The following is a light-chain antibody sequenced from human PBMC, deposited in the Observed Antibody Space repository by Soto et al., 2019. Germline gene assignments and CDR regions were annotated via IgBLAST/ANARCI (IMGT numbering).Light chain of an antibody. Sequence: EIVMTQSPATLSVSPGERATLSCRASQSVSSNLAWYQQKPGQAPRLLIHGASTRATGIPARFSGSGSGTEFTLTITSLQSEDFAAYFCQQYDNWPLTFGGGTKVDIK. CDR2: GAS. CDR3: QQYDNWPLT. V-gene: IGKV3-15*01. J-gene: IGKJ4*01. CDR1: QSVSSN.